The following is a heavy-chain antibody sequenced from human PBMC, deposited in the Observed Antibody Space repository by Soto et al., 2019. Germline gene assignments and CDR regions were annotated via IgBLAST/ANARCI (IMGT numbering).Heavy chain of an antibody. CDR3: ARGPDRSGFYLFDY. CDR2: IIPLSGTT. D-gene: IGHD3-22*01. V-gene: IGHV1-69*01. J-gene: IGHJ4*02. Sequence: QVQLVQSGAEVRKPGSSVKVSCKASGGTFSNHAISWVRQAPGQGPEWMGGIIPLSGTTNYAPKFQGRLTITADESMTTANMELSSLRYEDMAVYYCARGPDRSGFYLFDYWGQGTLVTVSS. CDR1: GGTFSNHA.